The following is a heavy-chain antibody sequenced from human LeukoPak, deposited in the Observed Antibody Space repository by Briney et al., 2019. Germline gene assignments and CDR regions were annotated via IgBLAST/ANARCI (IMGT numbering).Heavy chain of an antibody. J-gene: IGHJ4*02. CDR2: IYTSGST. V-gene: IGHV4-4*07. Sequence: SETLSLTCTVSGGSISSYYWSWIRQPAGKGLEWIGRIYTSGSTNYNPSLKSRVTMSVDTSKNQFSLKLSSVTAADTAVYYCARRMDTAMGLEYYFDYWGQGTLVTVSS. D-gene: IGHD5-18*01. CDR3: ARRMDTAMGLEYYFDY. CDR1: GGSISSYY.